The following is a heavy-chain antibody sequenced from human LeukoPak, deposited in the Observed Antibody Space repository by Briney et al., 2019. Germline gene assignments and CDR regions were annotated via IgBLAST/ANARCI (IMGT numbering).Heavy chain of an antibody. Sequence: PGGSLRLSCAASGFTFDDYAMHWVRQAPGKGLEWVSLISGDGGSTYYADSVKGRFTISRDNAKNSLYLQMNSLRAEDTAVYYCARSTSSEYDIYHFDYWGQGTLVTVSS. J-gene: IGHJ4*02. D-gene: IGHD3-9*01. CDR3: ARSTSSEYDIYHFDY. CDR2: ISGDGGST. CDR1: GFTFDDYA. V-gene: IGHV3-43*02.